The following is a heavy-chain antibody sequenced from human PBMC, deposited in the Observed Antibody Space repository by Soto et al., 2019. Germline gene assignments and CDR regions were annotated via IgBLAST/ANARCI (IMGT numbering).Heavy chain of an antibody. CDR2: IYYSGST. V-gene: IGHV4-39*01. J-gene: IGHJ4*02. CDR3: ALVAAAGDFDY. CDR1: GGSISSSSYY. Sequence: SETLSLTCTVSGGSISSSSYYWGWIRQPPGKGLEWIGSIYYSGSTYYNPSLKSRVTISVDTSKNQFSLKLSSVTAADTAVYYCALVAAAGDFDYWGQGTLVTVSS. D-gene: IGHD6-13*01.